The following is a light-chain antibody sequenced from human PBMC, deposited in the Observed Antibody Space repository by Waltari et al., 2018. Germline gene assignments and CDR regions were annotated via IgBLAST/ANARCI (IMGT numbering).Light chain of an antibody. Sequence: DIQMTQSPSSLSASVGDTVTITCQASQGIGNNLNWYQQKPGKAPKLLIYRASSLQSGIPSRFSGSGSGTDFTLTISSLQPEDFATYYCQQGYSYPSTFGQGTKVEIK. CDR1: QGIGNN. CDR3: QQGYSYPST. V-gene: IGKV1-16*01. J-gene: IGKJ1*01. CDR2: RAS.